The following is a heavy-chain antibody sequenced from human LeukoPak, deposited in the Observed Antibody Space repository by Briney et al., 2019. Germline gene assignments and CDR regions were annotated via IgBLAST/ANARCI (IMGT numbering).Heavy chain of an antibody. Sequence: SVKVSCKASGYTFTSYAISWVRQAPGQGLEWMGGIIPIFGTANYAQRFQGRVTITADESTSTAYMELSSLRSEDTAVYYCARDRSSSSWYRFDPWGQGTLVTVSS. D-gene: IGHD6-13*01. CDR2: IIPIFGTA. CDR3: ARDRSSSSWYRFDP. V-gene: IGHV1-69*13. CDR1: GYTFTSYA. J-gene: IGHJ5*02.